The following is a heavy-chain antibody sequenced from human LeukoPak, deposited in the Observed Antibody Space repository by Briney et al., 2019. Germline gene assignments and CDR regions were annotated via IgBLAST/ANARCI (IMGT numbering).Heavy chain of an antibody. CDR1: GYTFTSYG. V-gene: IGHV1-18*01. J-gene: IGHJ4*02. D-gene: IGHD2-15*01. CDR3: ARAGRYCSGGSCYGDY. CDR2: ISAYNGNT. Sequence: GASVKVSCKASGYTFTSYGISWVRQAPGQGLESMGWISAYNGNTNYAQKLQGRVTMTTDTSTSTAYMELRSLRSDDTAVYYCARAGRYCSGGSCYGDYWGQGTLVTVSS.